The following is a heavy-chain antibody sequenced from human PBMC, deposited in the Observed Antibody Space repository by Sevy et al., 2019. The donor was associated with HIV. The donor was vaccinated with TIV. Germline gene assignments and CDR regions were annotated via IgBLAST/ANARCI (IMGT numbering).Heavy chain of an antibody. D-gene: IGHD3-22*01. Sequence: GGSLRLSCAVSGFSFDSYGMTWVRQAPGKGLEWVSGISGSGTRTYYADSVKGRFIISRDNSKNTLYLQMNSLRSEDHAIYFCGKGGGGHYDPDEIGYYFYYYNMDVWGKGTTVTVSS. CDR2: ISGSGTRT. CDR1: GFSFDSYG. J-gene: IGHJ6*03. V-gene: IGHV3-23*01. CDR3: GKGGGGHYDPDEIGYYFYYYNMDV.